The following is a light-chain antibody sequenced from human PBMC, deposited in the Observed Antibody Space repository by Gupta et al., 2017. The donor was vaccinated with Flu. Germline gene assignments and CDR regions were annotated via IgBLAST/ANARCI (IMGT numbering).Light chain of an antibody. V-gene: IGLV3-27*01. CDR1: VLAKKY. Sequence: SYELTPPSSVSVSPGQTARITCSGDVLAKKYARWFQQKPGQAPVLVIYKDSERPSGIPERFSGSSSGTTVTLTISGAQVEDEADYYCYSAADNIVVFGGGTKLTVL. CDR3: YSAADNIVV. CDR2: KDS. J-gene: IGLJ2*01.